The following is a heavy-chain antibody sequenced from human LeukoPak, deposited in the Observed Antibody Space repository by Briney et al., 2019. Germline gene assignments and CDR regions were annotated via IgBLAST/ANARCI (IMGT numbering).Heavy chain of an antibody. J-gene: IGHJ4*02. CDR3: AKGALSCSSTSGLGGFDY. V-gene: IGHV3-23*01. D-gene: IGHD2-2*01. CDR1: GFTFSSYA. Sequence: GGSLRLSCAASGFTFSSYAMSWVRQAPGKGLERVAAISGSGGSTYYADSVKGRFTISRDNSKNTLYLQMHSLRAEDTAVYYCAKGALSCSSTSGLGGFDYWGQGNLVTVSS. CDR2: ISGSGGST.